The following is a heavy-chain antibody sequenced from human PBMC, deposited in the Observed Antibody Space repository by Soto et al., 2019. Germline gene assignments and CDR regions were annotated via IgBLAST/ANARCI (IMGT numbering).Heavy chain of an antibody. Sequence: SVKVSCKASGGTVSSYAISWVRQAPGQGLEWMGGIIPIFGTANYAQKFQGRVTITADESTSTAYMELSSLRSEDTAVYYCARAHHTAMAYYNWFDPWGQGTLVTVSS. V-gene: IGHV1-69*13. CDR2: IIPIFGTA. D-gene: IGHD5-18*01. CDR1: GGTVSSYA. CDR3: ARAHHTAMAYYNWFDP. J-gene: IGHJ5*02.